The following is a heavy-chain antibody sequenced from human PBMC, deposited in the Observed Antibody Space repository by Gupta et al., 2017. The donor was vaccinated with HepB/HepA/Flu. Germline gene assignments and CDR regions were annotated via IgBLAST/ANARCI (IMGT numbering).Heavy chain of an antibody. CDR2: ISWKSDDL. J-gene: IGHJ5*01. D-gene: IGHD3-16*01. Sequence: EVQLVESGEGLVQPGRSLRLSCAASGFTFDDYAMHWVRQAPGKGLEWVSSISWKSDDLRYAEPVKGRFTVSRDNTRNSLYLRMDSLRPEDTAIYFCAKDKFAGLTLPHGSFDSWGPGILVTVSS. CDR3: AKDKFAGLTLPHGSFDS. CDR1: GFTFDDYA. V-gene: IGHV3-9*01.